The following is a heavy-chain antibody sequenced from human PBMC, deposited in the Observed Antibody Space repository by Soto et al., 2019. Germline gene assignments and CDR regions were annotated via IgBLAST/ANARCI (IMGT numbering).Heavy chain of an antibody. CDR3: ARGGGTVLAPLP. CDR1: GYIFIRYL. J-gene: IGHJ5*02. D-gene: IGHD3-10*01. V-gene: IGHV1-2*02. CDR2: INPNSGAT. Sequence: VTVPRRSCGYIFIRYLIHEVRLAPVQGLEWMAYINPNSGATKYAQKFQGRVTLTRDTSINTAYMEMSMLTSNDAAVFYCARGGGTVLAPLPWGQGTLVTVSS.